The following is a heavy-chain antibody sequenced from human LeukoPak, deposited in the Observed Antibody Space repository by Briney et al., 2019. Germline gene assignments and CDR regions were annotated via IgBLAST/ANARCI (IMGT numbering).Heavy chain of an antibody. Sequence: PGGSLRLSCVASGLTFSSYALNWVRQTPGKGLEWVSGINGRSNTYYADSVKGRFTISRDNSKNSLYLQMNSLRAEDTAVYYCAKGRISPDSWGQGTLVTVSS. J-gene: IGHJ4*02. CDR3: AKGRISPDS. CDR1: GLTFSSYA. D-gene: IGHD2/OR15-2a*01. V-gene: IGHV3-23*01. CDR2: INGRSNT.